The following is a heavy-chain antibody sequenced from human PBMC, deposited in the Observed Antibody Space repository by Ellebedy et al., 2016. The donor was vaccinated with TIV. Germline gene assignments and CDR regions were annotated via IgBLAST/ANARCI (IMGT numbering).Heavy chain of an antibody. J-gene: IGHJ2*01. CDR1: GFTFSSNG. V-gene: IGHV3-33*03. D-gene: IGHD1-14*01. CDR2: IWYDGSNK. Sequence: GESLKISCAASGFTFSSNGMHWVRQAPGKGLEWVAVIWYDGSNKYYADSVKGRFTISRDNAKNSLYLQMNSLRAEDTAVYYCASILMKDWYFELWGRGTLVTVSS. CDR3: ASILMKDWYFEL.